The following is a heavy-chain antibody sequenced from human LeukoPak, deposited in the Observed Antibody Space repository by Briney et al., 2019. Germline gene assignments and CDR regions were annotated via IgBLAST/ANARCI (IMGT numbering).Heavy chain of an antibody. CDR2: IYTSGST. CDR3: ARDGYCSSTSCYKPRSGYYYYMDV. CDR1: GGSISSYY. V-gene: IGHV4-4*07. Sequence: SETLSLTCTVSGGSISSYYWSWIRQPAGKGLEWIGRIYTSGSTNYNPSLKSRVTMSVDTSKNQFSLKLSSVTAADTAVYYCARDGYCSSTSCYKPRSGYYYYMDVWGKGTTVTISS. J-gene: IGHJ6*03. D-gene: IGHD2-2*02.